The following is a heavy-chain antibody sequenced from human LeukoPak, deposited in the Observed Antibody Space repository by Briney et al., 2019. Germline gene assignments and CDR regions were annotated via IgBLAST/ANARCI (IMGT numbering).Heavy chain of an antibody. CDR2: IYPGDSDT. V-gene: IGHV5-51*01. D-gene: IGHD3-22*01. J-gene: IGHJ4*02. CDR1: GYSFTSYW. Sequence: GESLKISCKGSGYSFTSYWIAWVRQMSGKGLEWMAIIYPGDSDTRYSPSFQGQVTISADKSSSTAYLVWSSLQASDTAMYFCARTLGYYYDSSGYYTSHLDYWGQGTLVTVSS. CDR3: ARTLGYYYDSSGYYTSHLDY.